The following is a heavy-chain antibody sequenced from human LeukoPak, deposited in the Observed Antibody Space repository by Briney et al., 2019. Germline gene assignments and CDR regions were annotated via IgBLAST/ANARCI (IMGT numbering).Heavy chain of an antibody. Sequence: PSETLSLTCAVYGGSFSGYYWSWIRQPPGKGLEWIGEINHSGSTNYNPSLKSRVTISVDTSKNQFSLKLGSVTAADTAVYYCARLPLRSHFDYWGQGTLVTVSS. CDR1: GGSFSGYY. CDR3: ARLPLRSHFDY. J-gene: IGHJ4*02. CDR2: INHSGST. V-gene: IGHV4-34*01.